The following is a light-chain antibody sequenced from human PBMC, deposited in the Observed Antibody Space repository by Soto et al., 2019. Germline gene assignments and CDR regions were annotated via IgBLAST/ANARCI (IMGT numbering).Light chain of an antibody. CDR3: QYYGSSPPTT. Sequence: EFVLTQSPGTLSLSPGERAILSCRASQSVTSTYIAWYQQKPGQAPRLLIYGASSRATGTPDRFSGSGSGTDFTLTISRLEAEDFAVYYCQYYGSSPPTTFGQGTKVDIK. J-gene: IGKJ2*01. CDR1: QSVTSTY. CDR2: GAS. V-gene: IGKV3-20*01.